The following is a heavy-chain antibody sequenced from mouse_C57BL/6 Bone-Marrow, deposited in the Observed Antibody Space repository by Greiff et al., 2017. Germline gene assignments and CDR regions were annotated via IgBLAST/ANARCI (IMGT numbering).Heavy chain of an antibody. Sequence: VQLQQPGAELVKPGASVKMSCKASGYTFTSYWITWVKQRPGQGLEWIGDIYPGSGSTNYNEKFKSKATLTVDTSSSTAYMQRSSLTSEDSAVYYCARSGASHWYFDVWGTGTTVTVSS. CDR1: GYTFTSYW. CDR3: ARSGASHWYFDV. CDR2: IYPGSGST. D-gene: IGHD3-1*01. J-gene: IGHJ1*03. V-gene: IGHV1-55*01.